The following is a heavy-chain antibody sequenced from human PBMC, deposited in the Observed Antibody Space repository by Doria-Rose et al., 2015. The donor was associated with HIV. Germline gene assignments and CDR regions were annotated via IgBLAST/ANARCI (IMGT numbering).Heavy chain of an antibody. J-gene: IGHJ4*02. Sequence: QVQLVQSGPVLVKPTETLTLTCTVSGVSLSSPGMGVSWIRQPPRKALEWLANIFSDDERSCKTSLKSSLTISRITSKSQVVLTMTDMDPVDTATYYCARIKSSRWYHKYYFDFWGQGTLVIVSA. V-gene: IGHV2-26*01. CDR1: GVSLSSPGMG. D-gene: IGHD6-13*01. CDR3: ARIKSSRWYHKYYFDF. CDR2: IFSDDER.